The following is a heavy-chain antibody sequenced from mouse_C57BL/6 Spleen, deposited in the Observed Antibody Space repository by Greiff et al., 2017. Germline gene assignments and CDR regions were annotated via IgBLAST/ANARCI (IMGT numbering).Heavy chain of an antibody. CDR3: ARREDYSNLYAMDY. CDR1: GFSLTSYG. J-gene: IGHJ4*01. D-gene: IGHD2-5*01. CDR2: IWSGGST. V-gene: IGHV2-2*01. Sequence: VKLVESGPGLVQPSQSLSITCTVSGFSLTSYGVHWVRQSPGKGLEWLGVIWSGGSTDYNAAFISRLSISKDNSKSQVFFKMNSLQADDTAIYYCARREDYSNLYAMDYWGQGTSVTVSS.